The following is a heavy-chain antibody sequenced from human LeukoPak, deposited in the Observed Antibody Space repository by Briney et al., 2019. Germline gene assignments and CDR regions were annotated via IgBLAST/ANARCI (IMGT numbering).Heavy chain of an antibody. V-gene: IGHV4-31*03. CDR3: ARDRYYGSGSYYNGSLDY. J-gene: IGHJ4*02. D-gene: IGHD3-10*01. CDR2: IYYSGST. CDR1: GGSISSGGYY. Sequence: SETLSLTCTVSGGSISSGGYYWSWIRQHPGKGLEWIGYIYYSGSTNYNPSLKSRVTISVDTSKNQFSLKLSSVTAADTAVYYCARDRYYGSGSYYNGSLDYWGQGTLVTVSS.